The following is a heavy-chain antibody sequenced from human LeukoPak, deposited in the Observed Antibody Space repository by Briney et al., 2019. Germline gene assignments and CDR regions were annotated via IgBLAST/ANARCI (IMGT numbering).Heavy chain of an antibody. CDR2: INHSGST. V-gene: IGHV4-34*01. D-gene: IGHD2-2*02. CDR3: ARAYIVVVPAAIRKNNWFDP. Sequence: SETLSLTCAVYGGSFSGYYWSWIRQPPGKGLEWIGEINHSGSTNYNPSLKSRVTISVDTSKNQFSLKLSSVTAADTAVYYCARAYIVVVPAAIRKNNWFDPWGQGTLVTVSS. J-gene: IGHJ5*02. CDR1: GGSFSGYY.